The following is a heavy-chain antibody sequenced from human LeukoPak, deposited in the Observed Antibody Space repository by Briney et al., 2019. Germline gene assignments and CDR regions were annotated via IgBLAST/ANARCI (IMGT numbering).Heavy chain of an antibody. V-gene: IGHV3-74*01. CDR1: GFTFSSYW. J-gene: IGHJ4*02. D-gene: IGHD6-13*01. Sequence: PPGGSLRLSCAASGFTFSSYWMHWVRQAPGKGLVWVSRINGDGSSTNYADSVKGRFTISRDNSKNTLYLQMNSLRAEDTAVYYCARDLLAAAGTHPDYWGQGTLVTVSS. CDR2: INGDGSST. CDR3: ARDLLAAAGTHPDY.